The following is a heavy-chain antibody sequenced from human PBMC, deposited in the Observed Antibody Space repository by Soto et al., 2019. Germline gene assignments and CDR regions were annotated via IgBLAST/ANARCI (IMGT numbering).Heavy chain of an antibody. D-gene: IGHD1-26*01. V-gene: IGHV3-23*01. Sequence: GGSLRLSCAASGFTFSSYAMSWVRQAPGKGLEWVSAISGSGGSTYYADSVKGRFTISRDNSKNTLYLQMNSLRAEDTAVYYCAKDFSEAPAPETVSGSPYKYGMDVWGQGTTVTVSS. CDR1: GFTFSSYA. CDR3: AKDFSEAPAPETVSGSPYKYGMDV. J-gene: IGHJ6*02. CDR2: ISGSGGST.